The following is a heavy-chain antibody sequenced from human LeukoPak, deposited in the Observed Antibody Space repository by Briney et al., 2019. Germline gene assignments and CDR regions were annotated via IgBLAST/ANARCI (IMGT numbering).Heavy chain of an antibody. CDR3: VREKGGFGFVL. D-gene: IGHD3-16*01. Sequence: GGSLRLSCAGSGFDFGIYSMDWVRQAPGKGLEWVAYVSAGSTGIFYAASVKGRFSISRDNAQKSLYLQMNSLRAEDTAIYYCVREKGGFGFVLWGRGTLVTVSS. CDR1: GFDFGIYS. CDR2: VSAGSTGI. V-gene: IGHV3-48*04. J-gene: IGHJ4*02.